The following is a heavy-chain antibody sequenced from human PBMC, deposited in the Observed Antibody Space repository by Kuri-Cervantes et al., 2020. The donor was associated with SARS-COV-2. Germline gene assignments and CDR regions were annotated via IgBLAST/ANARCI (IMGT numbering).Heavy chain of an antibody. CDR1: GGSISSSSHY. D-gene: IGHD3/OR15-3a*01. CDR3: ATIRYNFWTGYRMEGYYYYGMDV. CDR2: IYYSGST. V-gene: IGHV4-39*01. Sequence: SETLSLTCTVSGGSISSSSHYWGWIRQPPGKGLEWIGSIYYSGSTYHNPSLKSRVTTSVDTSKNQFSLKLSSVTAADTAVYYCATIRYNFWTGYRMEGYYYYGMDVWGQGISVTVSS. J-gene: IGHJ6*02.